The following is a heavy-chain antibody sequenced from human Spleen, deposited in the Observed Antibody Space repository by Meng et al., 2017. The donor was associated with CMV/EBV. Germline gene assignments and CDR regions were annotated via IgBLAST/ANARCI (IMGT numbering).Heavy chain of an antibody. CDR3: ASHKNVLRFLEWSSDAFDI. V-gene: IGHV1-2*02. Sequence: ASVKVSCKASGYTFIGYYMQWVRQAPGQGLEWMGWINPNSGGTKYAQKFQGRVTMTRDTSIRTAYMELSRLRSDDTAVYYCASHKNVLRFLEWSSDAFDIWGQGTMVTVSS. D-gene: IGHD3-3*01. CDR1: GYTFIGYY. J-gene: IGHJ3*02. CDR2: INPNSGGT.